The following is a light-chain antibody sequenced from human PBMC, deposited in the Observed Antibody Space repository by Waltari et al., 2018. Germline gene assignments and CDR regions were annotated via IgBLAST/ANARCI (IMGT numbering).Light chain of an antibody. CDR3: MQGTDWPWT. CDR2: KVS. CDR1: QSLVSRDGNTY. V-gene: IGKV2-30*01. J-gene: IGKJ1*01. Sequence: EVVMTQFPLSLSVTLGQSASISCRSSQSLVSRDGNTYFNWFQQRPGQSPRRLLFKVSNRDSGVPDRFSGSGSVAAFTLTISRVEAEDVGFYYCMQGTDWPWTFGQGTKVEIK.